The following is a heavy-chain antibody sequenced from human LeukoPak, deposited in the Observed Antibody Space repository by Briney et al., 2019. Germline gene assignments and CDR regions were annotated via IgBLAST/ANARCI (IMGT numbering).Heavy chain of an antibody. CDR1: GSTFSSYS. J-gene: IGHJ4*02. CDR2: ISSSSSYI. CDR3: ARDPTRPGIAAAGTDY. V-gene: IGHV3-21*01. D-gene: IGHD6-13*01. Sequence: GGSLRLSCAASGSTFSSYSMNWVRQAPGKGLEWVSSISSSSSYIYYADSVKGRFTISRDNAKNSLYLQMNSLRAEDTAVYYCARDPTRPGIAAAGTDYWGQGTLVTVSS.